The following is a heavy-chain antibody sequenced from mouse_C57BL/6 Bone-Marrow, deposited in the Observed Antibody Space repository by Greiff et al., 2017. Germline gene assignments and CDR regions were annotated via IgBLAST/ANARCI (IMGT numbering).Heavy chain of an antibody. Sequence: VKLLESGAELARPGASVKLSCKASGYTFPSYGISWVKQRTGQGLEWIGEIYPRSGNTYYNEKFKGKATLTADKSSSTAYMELRSLTSEDSAVYFCARSPGGYFDYWGQGTTLTVSS. V-gene: IGHV1-81*01. CDR2: IYPRSGNT. CDR1: GYTFPSYG. J-gene: IGHJ2*01. CDR3: ARSPGGYFDY.